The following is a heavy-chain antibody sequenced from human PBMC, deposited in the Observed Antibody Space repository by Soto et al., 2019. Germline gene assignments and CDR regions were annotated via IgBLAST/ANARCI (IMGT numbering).Heavy chain of an antibody. CDR1: GGSISSYY. CDR3: ARESRSWYGSIWDF. D-gene: IGHD6-13*01. Sequence: SETLSLTCTVSGGSISSYYWSWIRQPPGKGLEWIGYIYFSGGTNYNPSLKSRVTISVDTSKNQFSLKLSSVTAADTAVYYCARESRSWYGSIWDFWGQGTLVTVSS. J-gene: IGHJ4*02. CDR2: IYFSGGT. V-gene: IGHV4-59*12.